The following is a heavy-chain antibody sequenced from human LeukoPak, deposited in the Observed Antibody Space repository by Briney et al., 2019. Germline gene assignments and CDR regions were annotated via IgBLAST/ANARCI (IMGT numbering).Heavy chain of an antibody. V-gene: IGHV1-8*03. Sequence: ASVKVSCKASGYTFTCYDINWVRQATGQGLEWMGWMNPNSGNTGYAQKFQGRVTITRNTSISTAYMELSSLRSEDTAVYYCARGGRLWAAAGTLGAFDIWGQGTMVTVSS. CDR1: GYTFTCYD. CDR3: ARGGRLWAAAGTLGAFDI. J-gene: IGHJ3*02. CDR2: MNPNSGNT. D-gene: IGHD6-13*01.